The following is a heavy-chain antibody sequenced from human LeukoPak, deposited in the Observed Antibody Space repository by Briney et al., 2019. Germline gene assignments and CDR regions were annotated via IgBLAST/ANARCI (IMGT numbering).Heavy chain of an antibody. Sequence: APVKVSCKASGYTFTSYYMHWVRQTPGQGLEWMGIINPSGGSTSYAQKFQGRVTMTRDTSTSTVYMELSSLRSEDTAVYYCARGGGYYDSSGYTDAFDIWGQGTMVTVSS. J-gene: IGHJ3*02. CDR3: ARGGGYYDSSGYTDAFDI. CDR1: GYTFTSYY. D-gene: IGHD3-22*01. CDR2: INPSGGST. V-gene: IGHV1-46*01.